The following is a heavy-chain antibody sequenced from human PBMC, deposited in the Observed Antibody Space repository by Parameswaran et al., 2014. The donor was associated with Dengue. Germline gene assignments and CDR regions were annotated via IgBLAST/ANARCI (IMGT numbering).Heavy chain of an antibody. V-gene: IGHV4-34*01. Sequence: RWIRQPPGKGLEWIGEINHSGSTNYNPSLKSRVTISVDTSKNQFSLKLSSVTAADTAVYYCAGGTSVTRAFDIWGQGTMVTVSS. J-gene: IGHJ3*02. CDR2: INHSGST. CDR3: AGGTSVTRAFDI. D-gene: IGHD1-1*01.